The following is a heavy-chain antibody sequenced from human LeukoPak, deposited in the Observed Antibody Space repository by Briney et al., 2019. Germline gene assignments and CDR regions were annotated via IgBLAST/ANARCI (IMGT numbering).Heavy chain of an antibody. Sequence: GGSLRLSCAASGFTFSSYSMNWVRQAPGKGLEWVSSISSSSSYIYYADSVKGRFTVSRDNAKNSLYLQMNSLRAEDTAVYYCARDTVVTPGVSYFDYWGQGTLVTVSS. J-gene: IGHJ4*02. CDR3: ARDTVVTPGVSYFDY. V-gene: IGHV3-21*01. CDR2: ISSSSSYI. CDR1: GFTFSSYS. D-gene: IGHD4-23*01.